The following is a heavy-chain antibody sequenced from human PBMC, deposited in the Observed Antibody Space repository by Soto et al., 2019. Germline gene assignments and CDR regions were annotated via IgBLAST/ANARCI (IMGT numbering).Heavy chain of an antibody. CDR3: ARYRWLQPRFDY. CDR1: GGSISSGGYS. V-gene: IGHV4-30-2*01. CDR2: IYHSGST. J-gene: IGHJ4*02. Sequence: QLQLQESGSGLVKPSQTLSLTCAVSGGSISSGGYSWSWIRQPPGKGLEWIGYIYHSGSTYYNPSLKSRAXXXVXXSKNQFSLKLSSVIAADTAVYYCARYRWLQPRFDYWGQGTLVTVSS. D-gene: IGHD5-12*01.